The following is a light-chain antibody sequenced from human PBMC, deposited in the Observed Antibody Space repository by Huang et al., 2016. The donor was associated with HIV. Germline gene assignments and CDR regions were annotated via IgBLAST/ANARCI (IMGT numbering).Light chain of an antibody. CDR1: QSISSW. CDR2: DAS. V-gene: IGKV1-5*01. J-gene: IGKJ1*01. Sequence: DIQMTQSPSTLAASVGDRVTIPCRASQSISSWLAWYQQKPGKAPKLLIYDASGLESGVPSRFSGSGSGTEFTLTISSLQPDNFATYYCQQYNSYPWTFGQGTKVEIK. CDR3: QQYNSYPWT.